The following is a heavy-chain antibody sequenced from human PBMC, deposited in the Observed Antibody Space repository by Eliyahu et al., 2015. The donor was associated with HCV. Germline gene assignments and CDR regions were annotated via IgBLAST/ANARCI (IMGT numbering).Heavy chain of an antibody. J-gene: IGHJ6*02. Sequence: QVQLVQSGAEVKKPGSSVKVSCKASGGTFSSYAISWVRQAPGQGLXXMGGIIPIFGTANYAQKFQGRVTITADESTSTAYMELSSLRSEDTAVYYCAGSYNWNDGLYYYGMDVWGQGTTVTVSS. CDR2: IIPIFGTA. V-gene: IGHV1-69*01. D-gene: IGHD1-20*01. CDR3: AGSYNWNDGLYYYGMDV. CDR1: GGTFSSYA.